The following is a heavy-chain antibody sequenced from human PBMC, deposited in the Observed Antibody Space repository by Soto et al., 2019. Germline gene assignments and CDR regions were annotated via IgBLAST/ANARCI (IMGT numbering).Heavy chain of an antibody. Sequence: ASVKVSCKASGYTFTSYGISWVRQAPGQGLEWMGWISAYNGNTNYAQKLQGRVTMTTDTSTSTAYMELRSLRSDDTAVYYCARGRDYDFWSGYYLLGYYGMDVWGQGTTVTVS. J-gene: IGHJ6*02. V-gene: IGHV1-18*01. CDR2: ISAYNGNT. CDR3: ARGRDYDFWSGYYLLGYYGMDV. D-gene: IGHD3-3*01. CDR1: GYTFTSYG.